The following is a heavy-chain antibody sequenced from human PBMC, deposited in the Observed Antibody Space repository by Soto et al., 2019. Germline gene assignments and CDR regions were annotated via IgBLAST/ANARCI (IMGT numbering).Heavy chain of an antibody. CDR2: ISSSSSYI. D-gene: IGHD6-19*01. J-gene: IGHJ6*02. CDR3: AGNIAVAGSLHGMDV. Sequence: GGSLRLSCAASGFTFSSYSMNWVRQAPGKGLEWVSSISSSSSYIYYADSVKGRFTISRDNAKNSLYLQMNSLRAEDTAVYYCAGNIAVAGSLHGMDVWAKGPRSPSP. V-gene: IGHV3-21*01. CDR1: GFTFSSYS.